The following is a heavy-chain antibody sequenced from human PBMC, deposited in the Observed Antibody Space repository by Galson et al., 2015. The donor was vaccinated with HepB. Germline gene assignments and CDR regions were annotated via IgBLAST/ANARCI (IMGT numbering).Heavy chain of an antibody. CDR3: ARIGRHSSSWYPFDY. Sequence: SLRLSCAASGFTFSSYWMSWVRQAPGKGLEWVANIKQDGSEKYYVDSVKGRFTISRDNAKNSLYLQMNSLRAEDTAVYYCARIGRHSSSWYPFDYWGQGTLVTVSS. CDR1: GFTFSSYW. D-gene: IGHD6-13*01. V-gene: IGHV3-7*03. J-gene: IGHJ4*02. CDR2: IKQDGSEK.